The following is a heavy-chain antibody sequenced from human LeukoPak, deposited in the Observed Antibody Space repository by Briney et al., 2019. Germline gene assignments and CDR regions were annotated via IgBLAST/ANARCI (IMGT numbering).Heavy chain of an antibody. V-gene: IGHV3-9*01. J-gene: IGHJ4*02. CDR1: GFTFDDYA. D-gene: IGHD2-2*01. CDR3: AKDISPGDIVVVPAAPSFDY. Sequence: PGGSLRLSCAASGFTFDDYAMHWVRQAPGEGLEWVSGISWNSGSIGYADSVKGRFTISRDNAKNSLYLQMNSLRAEDTALYYCAKDISPGDIVVVPAAPSFDYWGQGTLVTVSS. CDR2: ISWNSGSI.